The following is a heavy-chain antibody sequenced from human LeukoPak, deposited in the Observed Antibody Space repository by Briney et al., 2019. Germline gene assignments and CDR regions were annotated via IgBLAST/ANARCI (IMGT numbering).Heavy chain of an antibody. J-gene: IGHJ4*02. CDR3: ARIAGAEGLQLEGHFDY. CDR1: GFTFSSYW. D-gene: IGHD1-1*01. CDR2: IKQDGSEK. V-gene: IGHV3-7*01. Sequence: PGGSLRLSCAASGFTFSSYWMSWVRQAPGKGLEWVANIKQDGSEKYYVDSVKGRFTISRDNAKNSLYLQMNSLRAEDTAFYYCARIAGAEGLQLEGHFDYWGRGTLVTVSS.